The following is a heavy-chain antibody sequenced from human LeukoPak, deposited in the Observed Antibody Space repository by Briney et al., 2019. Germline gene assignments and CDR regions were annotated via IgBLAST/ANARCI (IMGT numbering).Heavy chain of an antibody. CDR2: INHSGST. CDR1: GGSFSGYY. D-gene: IGHD3-10*01. J-gene: IGHJ4*02. Sequence: SETLSLTCAVYGGSFSGYYWSWIRQPPGKGLEWIGEINHSGSTNYNPSLKSRVTISVDTSKNQFSLKLSSVTAEDTAVYYCARKGVSVGFGELYFDYWGQGTLVTVSS. V-gene: IGHV4-34*01. CDR3: ARKGVSVGFGELYFDY.